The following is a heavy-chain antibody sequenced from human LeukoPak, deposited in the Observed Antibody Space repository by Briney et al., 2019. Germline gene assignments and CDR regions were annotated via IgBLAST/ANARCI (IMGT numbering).Heavy chain of an antibody. CDR3: ARGRGFDY. CDR1: GGSFSGYY. Sequence: SETLSLTCAVYGGSFSGYYWSWIRQPPGKGLEWIGSIYYSGSTYYNPSLKSRVTISVDTSKNQFSLKLSSVTAADTAVYYCARGRGFDYWGQGTLVTVSS. J-gene: IGHJ4*02. CDR2: IYYSGST. D-gene: IGHD3-16*01. V-gene: IGHV4-34*01.